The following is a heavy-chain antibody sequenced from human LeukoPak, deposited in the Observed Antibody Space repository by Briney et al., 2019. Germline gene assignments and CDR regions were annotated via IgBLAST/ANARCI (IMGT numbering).Heavy chain of an antibody. Sequence: ASVKGSCKASAYTFTSYNINWVRQATGQGLEWMGWMNPNSGNTGYAQKFQGRVTMTRNTSISTAYMELSSLTSEDTAVYYCARDGSGSYYDRGWFDPWGQGTLVTVSS. CDR3: ARDGSGSYYDRGWFDP. J-gene: IGHJ5*02. V-gene: IGHV1-8*01. D-gene: IGHD3-10*01. CDR1: AYTFTSYN. CDR2: MNPNSGNT.